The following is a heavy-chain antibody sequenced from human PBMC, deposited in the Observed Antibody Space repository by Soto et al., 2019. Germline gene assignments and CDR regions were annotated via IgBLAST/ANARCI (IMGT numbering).Heavy chain of an antibody. V-gene: IGHV4-39*01. CDR3: ARLEGLATISYYFDF. D-gene: IGHD3-9*01. Sequence: SETLSLTCTVSGGSINNSSFYWGWVRQPPGKRLEWIGSIYYSGNAYYNPSLQTRVTISLDKSRSQFSLKLNSVTAADSAVYFCARLEGLATISYYFDFWGPGALVTVSS. CDR2: IYYSGNA. CDR1: GGSINNSSFY. J-gene: IGHJ4*02.